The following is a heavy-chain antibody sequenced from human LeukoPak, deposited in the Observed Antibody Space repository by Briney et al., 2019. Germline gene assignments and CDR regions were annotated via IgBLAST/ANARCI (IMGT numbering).Heavy chain of an antibody. CDR1: GGSISSHY. CDR2: IYYSGST. D-gene: IGHD6-13*01. J-gene: IGHJ5*02. CDR3: ARDRVIAAAGAWWFDP. V-gene: IGHV4-59*11. Sequence: SETLSLTCTVSGGSISSHYWSWIRQPPGKGLEWIGYIYYSGSTNYNPSLKSRVTISVDTSKNQFSLKLSSVTAAGTAVYYCARDRVIAAAGAWWFDPWGQGTLVTVSS.